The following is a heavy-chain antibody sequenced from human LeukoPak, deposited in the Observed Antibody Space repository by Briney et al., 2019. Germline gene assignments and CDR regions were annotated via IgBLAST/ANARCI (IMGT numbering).Heavy chain of an antibody. V-gene: IGHV3-23*01. J-gene: IGHJ4*02. Sequence: GGSLRLSCAGSGFAFGTYSMSWVRQAPGMGLEWVSSISADGQVTYYADSVEGRFTVSRDNSKSTLYLQLNSLRAEDTATYYCARDPYNTILYRLVHWGQGTLVTVSS. D-gene: IGHD3-10*01. CDR3: ARDPYNTILYRLVH. CDR1: GFAFGTYS. CDR2: ISADGQVT.